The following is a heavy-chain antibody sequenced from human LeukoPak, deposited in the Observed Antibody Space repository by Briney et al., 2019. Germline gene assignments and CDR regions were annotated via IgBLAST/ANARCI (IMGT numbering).Heavy chain of an antibody. CDR3: ARGRRELKYGPDY. Sequence: SETLSLTCAVYGGSFSGYYWSWIRQPPGKGLEWIGEINHSGSTNYNPSLKSRVTISVDTSKNQFSLKLSSVTAADTAVYYCARGRRELKYGPDYWGQGTVVTVSS. V-gene: IGHV4-34*01. D-gene: IGHD2/OR15-2a*01. CDR1: GGSFSGYY. J-gene: IGHJ4*02. CDR2: INHSGST.